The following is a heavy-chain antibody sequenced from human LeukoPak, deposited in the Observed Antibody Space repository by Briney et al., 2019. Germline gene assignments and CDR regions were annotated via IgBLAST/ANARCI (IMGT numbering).Heavy chain of an antibody. V-gene: IGHV1-2*02. D-gene: IGHD2-21*02. CDR3: ARDHSVVVTAIPDY. J-gene: IGHJ4*02. CDR1: GYTFTGYY. Sequence: ASVKVSCKASGYTFTGYYMHWVRQAPGQGLEWMGWINPNSGGTNYAQKFQGRVTMTRDTSISTAYMELSRLRSDDTAVYYCARDHSVVVTAIPDYWGQGTLVTVSS. CDR2: INPNSGGT.